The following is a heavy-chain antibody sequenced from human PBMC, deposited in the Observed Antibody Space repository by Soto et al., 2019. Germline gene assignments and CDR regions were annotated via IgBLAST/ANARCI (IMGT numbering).Heavy chain of an antibody. Sequence: ASVKVSCKASGYTVTSYYMHWVRQAPGQGLEWMGIINPSGGSTSYARKFQGRVTMTRDTSTSTVYMELSSLRSEDTAVYYCARDGYYYDSSGYPDFDYWGQGTLVTVSS. D-gene: IGHD3-22*01. J-gene: IGHJ4*02. V-gene: IGHV1-46*01. CDR3: ARDGYYYDSSGYPDFDY. CDR1: GYTVTSYY. CDR2: INPSGGST.